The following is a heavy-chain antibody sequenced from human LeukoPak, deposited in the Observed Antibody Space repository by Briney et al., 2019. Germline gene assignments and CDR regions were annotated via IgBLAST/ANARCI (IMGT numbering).Heavy chain of an antibody. D-gene: IGHD1-26*01. CDR2: ITSSGTYT. CDR1: GFTFSNYN. V-gene: IGHV3-21*01. Sequence: PGGSLRLSCADSGFTFSNYNMNWVRQAPGKAMEWVSSITSSGTYTFYADSVKGRFTISRDNAKNSLYLQMDSLGPEDTAVYYCARDPYSGNYGTYYYYYMDVWGKGTTVTVSS. J-gene: IGHJ6*03. CDR3: ARDPYSGNYGTYYYYYMDV.